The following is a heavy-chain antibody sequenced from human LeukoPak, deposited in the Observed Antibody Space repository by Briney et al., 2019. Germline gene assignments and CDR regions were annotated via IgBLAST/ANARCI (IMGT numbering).Heavy chain of an antibody. Sequence: GRSLRLSCAASGFTFSSYGMHWDRQAPGKGLEWVAVIWYDGSNKYYADSVKGRFTMSRDNSRNILYLQMNSLRAEDTAVYYCARDTEVDCSTTSCFPFDFWGQGTLVTVSS. CDR2: IWYDGSNK. CDR1: GFTFSSYG. D-gene: IGHD2-2*01. CDR3: ARDTEVDCSTTSCFPFDF. V-gene: IGHV3-33*01. J-gene: IGHJ4*02.